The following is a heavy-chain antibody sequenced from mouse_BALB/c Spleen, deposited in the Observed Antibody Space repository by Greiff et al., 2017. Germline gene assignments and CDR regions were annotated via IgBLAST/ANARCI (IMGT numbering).Heavy chain of an antibody. CDR3: ARLDYGSYFDY. V-gene: IGHV1-54*01. CDR1: GYAFTNYL. CDR2: INPGSGGT. J-gene: IGHJ2*01. D-gene: IGHD1-1*01. Sequence: QVQLQQSGAELVRPGTSVKVSCKASGYAFTNYLIEWVKQRPGQGLEWIGVINPGSGGTNYNEKFKGKATLTADKSSSTAYMQLSSLTSDDSAVYFCARLDYGSYFDYWGQGTTLTVSS.